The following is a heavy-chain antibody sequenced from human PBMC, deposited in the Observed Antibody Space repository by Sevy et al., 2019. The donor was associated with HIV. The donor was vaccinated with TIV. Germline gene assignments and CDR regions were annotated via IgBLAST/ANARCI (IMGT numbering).Heavy chain of an antibody. D-gene: IGHD2-2*02. CDR3: ARAAYYCSTTSCYMDY. CDR2: ISSSSSYI. CDR1: GFTFSTYT. Sequence: GGSLRLSCAASGFTFSTYTMNWVRQAPGKGLEWVSSISSSSSYIYYADSVKGRFTISRDNAKNSLYLQMNSLRVEDTAVYYCARAAYYCSTTSCYMDYWGQGTLVTVSS. J-gene: IGHJ4*02. V-gene: IGHV3-21*01.